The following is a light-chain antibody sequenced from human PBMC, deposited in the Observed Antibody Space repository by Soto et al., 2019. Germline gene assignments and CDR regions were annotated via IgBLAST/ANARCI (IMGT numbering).Light chain of an antibody. CDR2: DVT. V-gene: IGLV2-14*03. Sequence: QSALTQPASVSGSPGRSVTISCTGSRSDVGDFNYVSWYQHLPGRAPKLIIYDVTNRPSGISYRFSASKSGRTASLTISELQAEDEADYYCSSYSSSSTHVVFGGGTKLTVL. J-gene: IGLJ2*01. CDR1: RSDVGDFNY. CDR3: SSYSSSSTHVV.